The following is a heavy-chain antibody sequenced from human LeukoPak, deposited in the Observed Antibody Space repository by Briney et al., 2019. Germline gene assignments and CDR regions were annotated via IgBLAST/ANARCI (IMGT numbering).Heavy chain of an antibody. Sequence: GGSLRLSCAASGFTFSSYWMSWVRQAPGKGLEWVANIKQDGSEKYYVDSVKGRFTISRDNAKNSLYLQMNSLRAEDTAVYYCARDYPGLQYYYYYMDVWGKGTTVTVSS. V-gene: IGHV3-7*01. D-gene: IGHD2-21*02. CDR2: IKQDGSEK. CDR3: ARDYPGLQYYYYYMDV. J-gene: IGHJ6*03. CDR1: GFTFSSYW.